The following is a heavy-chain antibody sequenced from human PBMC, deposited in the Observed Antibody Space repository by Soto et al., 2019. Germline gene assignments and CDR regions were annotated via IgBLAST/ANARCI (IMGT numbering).Heavy chain of an antibody. CDR1: GFTFSTYA. CDR3: AKGRITSYYDGLDY. J-gene: IGHJ4*02. D-gene: IGHD4-4*01. CDR2: ISDSGSST. V-gene: IGHV3-23*01. Sequence: GGSLRLSCAASGFTFSTYAMSWVRQAPGKGLEWVSVISDSGSSTYYAASVKGRFTISRDNSKNTLHLQMNSLRAEDTAVYYCAKGRITSYYDGLDYWGQGTQVTVS.